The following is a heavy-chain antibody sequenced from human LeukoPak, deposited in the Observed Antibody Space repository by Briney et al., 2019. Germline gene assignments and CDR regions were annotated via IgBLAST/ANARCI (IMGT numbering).Heavy chain of an antibody. CDR1: GYSFTSYW. V-gene: IGHV5-51*01. CDR2: IYPADSDI. D-gene: IGHD2-15*01. Sequence: GESLKISCKGSGYSFTSYWIGWVRQMPGKGLEWMGIIYPADSDIRYSPSFQGQVTISADKSISTAFLQWSSLKASDTAMYYCARQEYCSGGSCYTWFDPWGQGTLVTVSS. J-gene: IGHJ5*02. CDR3: ARQEYCSGGSCYTWFDP.